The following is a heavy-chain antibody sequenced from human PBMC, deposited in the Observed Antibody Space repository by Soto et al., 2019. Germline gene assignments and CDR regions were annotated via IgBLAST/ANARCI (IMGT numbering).Heavy chain of an antibody. D-gene: IGHD5-18*01. V-gene: IGHV3-30-3*01. Sequence: QVQLVESGGGVVQPGRSLRLSCAASGFTFSSYAMHWVRQAPGKGLVWVAVISYDGSNKYYADSVKGRFTISTDNFKNARYLQMSSLRAEDTAVYYCARDRAATMFGYSYGYRSYGMYVWGQGTTVTVSS. CDR2: ISYDGSNK. CDR3: ARDRAATMFGYSYGYRSYGMYV. J-gene: IGHJ6*02. CDR1: GFTFSSYA.